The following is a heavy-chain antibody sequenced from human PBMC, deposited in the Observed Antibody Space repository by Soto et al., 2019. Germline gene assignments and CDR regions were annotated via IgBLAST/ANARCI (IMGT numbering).Heavy chain of an antibody. CDR1: GYTFTSYG. Sequence: GASVKVSCKASGYTFTSYGISWVRQAPGQGLEWMGWISAYNGNTNYAQKLQGRVTMTTDTSTSTAYMELRSLRSDDTAVYYCARVRNYYDSSGQGAFDIWGQGTMVTVSS. V-gene: IGHV1-18*01. CDR3: ARVRNYYDSSGQGAFDI. D-gene: IGHD3-22*01. J-gene: IGHJ3*02. CDR2: ISAYNGNT.